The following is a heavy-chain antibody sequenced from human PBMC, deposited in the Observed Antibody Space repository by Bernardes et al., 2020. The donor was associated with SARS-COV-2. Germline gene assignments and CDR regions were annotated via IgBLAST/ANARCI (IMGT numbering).Heavy chain of an antibody. D-gene: IGHD6-13*01. J-gene: IGHJ5*02. Sequence: SDTPSLTCAVYGGSFSGYYWSWIRQPPGKGLEWNGDINHSGSTNYNPSLKSRVTISVDTSKNQFSLRLGSVTAPDTAVYYCARGAPGSNQGKNWFDPWGQGTLVTVSS. V-gene: IGHV4-34*01. CDR1: GGSFSGYY. CDR3: ARGAPGSNQGKNWFDP. CDR2: INHSGST.